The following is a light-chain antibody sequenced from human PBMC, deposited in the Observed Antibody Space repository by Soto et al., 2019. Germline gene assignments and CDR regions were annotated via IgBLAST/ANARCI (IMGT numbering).Light chain of an antibody. J-gene: IGKJ2*01. CDR2: GAS. V-gene: IGKV3-20*01. CDR1: QIVSSSY. Sequence: EFVLSQSPGTLSLSPGERATLSCRASQIVSSSYLAWYQQKPGQAPRLLIYGASSRATGIPDRFSGSGSGTDFTLTISRLESEDFALYYCQQYVSSPYTFGLGTKLEIK. CDR3: QQYVSSPYT.